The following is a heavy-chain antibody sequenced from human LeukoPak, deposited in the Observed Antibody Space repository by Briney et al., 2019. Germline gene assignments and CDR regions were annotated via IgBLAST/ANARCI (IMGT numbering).Heavy chain of an antibody. J-gene: IGHJ5*02. V-gene: IGHV4-4*02. Sequence: SETLSLTCAVSGGSISSSNWWSWVRQPPGKGLEWIGEIYHSGSTNYNPSLKSRVTISVDKSKNQFSLKLSSVTAADTAVYYCARSSDSGSYYLRPWGQGTLVTVSS. CDR1: GGSISSSNW. D-gene: IGHD3-10*01. CDR2: IYHSGST. CDR3: ARSSDSGSYYLRP.